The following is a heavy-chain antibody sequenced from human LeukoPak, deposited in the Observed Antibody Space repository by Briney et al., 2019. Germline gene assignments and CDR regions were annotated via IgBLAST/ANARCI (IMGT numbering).Heavy chain of an antibody. CDR3: ARDSRVATTDAFDI. Sequence: PGRSLRLSCAASGFTFSSYSMNWVRQAPGKGLEWVSSISSSSSYIYYADSVKGRFTISRDNAKNSLYLQMNSLRAEDTAVYYCARDSRVATTDAFDIWGQGTMVTVSS. CDR1: GFTFSSYS. CDR2: ISSSSSYI. D-gene: IGHD5-12*01. V-gene: IGHV3-21*01. J-gene: IGHJ3*02.